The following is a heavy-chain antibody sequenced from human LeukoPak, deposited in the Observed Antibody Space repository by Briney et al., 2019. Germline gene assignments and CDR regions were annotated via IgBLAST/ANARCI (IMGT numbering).Heavy chain of an antibody. CDR2: ISSSISVI. V-gene: IGHV3-48*02. Sequence: GGSLRLSCAASGFTFSSYSMNWVRQAPGKGLEWVSYISSSISVIYYADSVKGRFTVSRDNAKNSLYLQMNSLRDEDTAVYYCARDQYSGHWYYALDIWGQGTMVTVSS. D-gene: IGHD6-19*01. J-gene: IGHJ3*02. CDR3: ARDQYSGHWYYALDI. CDR1: GFTFSSYS.